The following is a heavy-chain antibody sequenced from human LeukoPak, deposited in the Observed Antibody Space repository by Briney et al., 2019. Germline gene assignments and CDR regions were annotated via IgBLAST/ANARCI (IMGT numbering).Heavy chain of an antibody. V-gene: IGHV3-66*01. CDR3: AKGALDYYDSSGYYLTVTGLHYYFDY. Sequence: GGSLRLSCAASGFTVSSNYMSWVRQAPGKGLEWVSVIYSGGSTYYADSVKGRFTISRDNSKNTLYLQMNSLRAEDTAVYYCAKGALDYYDSSGYYLTVTGLHYYFDYWGQGTLVTVSS. CDR1: GFTVSSNY. D-gene: IGHD3-22*01. CDR2: IYSGGST. J-gene: IGHJ4*02.